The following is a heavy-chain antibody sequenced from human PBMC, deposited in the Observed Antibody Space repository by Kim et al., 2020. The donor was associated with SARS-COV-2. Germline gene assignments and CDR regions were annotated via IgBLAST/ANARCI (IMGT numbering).Heavy chain of an antibody. J-gene: IGHJ5*02. CDR3: AKRGGSFSKEFDL. Sequence: GGSLRLSCAAYGFTSWVRQPPGKGLEWVSDLTRRGETYYAGSVKGRFTISRDRSENTLFLLMTSLRVEDTAVYYCAKRGGSFSKEFDLWGQGTLDTVSS. V-gene: IGHV3-23*01. D-gene: IGHD1-26*01. CDR2: LTRRGET. CDR1: GFT.